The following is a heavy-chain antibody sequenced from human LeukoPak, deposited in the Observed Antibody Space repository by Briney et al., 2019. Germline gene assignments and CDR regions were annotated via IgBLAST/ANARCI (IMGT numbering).Heavy chain of an antibody. J-gene: IGHJ5*02. CDR2: ISGSGGST. V-gene: IGHV3-23*01. Sequence: PGGSLRLSCAASGFTFSSYAVSWVRQAPGKGLEWVSAISGSGGSTYYADSVKGRFTISRDDSKNTLYLQMNSLRAEDTAVYYCAKEQDYDFWSGYYTSGPNWFDPWGQGTLVTVSS. CDR1: GFTFSSYA. D-gene: IGHD3-3*01. CDR3: AKEQDYDFWSGYYTSGPNWFDP.